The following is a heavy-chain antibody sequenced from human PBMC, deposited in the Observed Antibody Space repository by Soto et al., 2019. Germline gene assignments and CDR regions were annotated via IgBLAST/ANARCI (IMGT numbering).Heavy chain of an antibody. CDR1: GYTFTSYD. D-gene: IGHD6-19*01. Sequence: GASVKVSCKASGYTFTSYDINWVRQATVQRLEWTRWMNPNSGSTGYAQMFLGRVTMIRNTSISTAYMELSSLRSDDTALYYCARDLEGMAVTGGYYVDYWGQGTLVTVSS. V-gene: IGHV1-8*01. CDR2: MNPNSGST. J-gene: IGHJ4*02. CDR3: ARDLEGMAVTGGYYVDY.